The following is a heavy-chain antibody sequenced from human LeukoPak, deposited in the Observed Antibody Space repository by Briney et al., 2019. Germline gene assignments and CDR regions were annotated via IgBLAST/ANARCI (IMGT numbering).Heavy chain of an antibody. Sequence: GGSLRLSCAASGFTFSSYAMSWVRQAPGKGLEWVSGISGSGGSTYYADSVKGRFTISRDNAKNSLYLQMNSLRAEDTAVYYCARGRYCSGGTCYSGAGGFDYWGQGTLVTVSS. CDR2: ISGSGGST. CDR1: GFTFSSYA. D-gene: IGHD2-15*01. J-gene: IGHJ4*02. V-gene: IGHV3-23*01. CDR3: ARGRYCSGGTCYSGAGGFDY.